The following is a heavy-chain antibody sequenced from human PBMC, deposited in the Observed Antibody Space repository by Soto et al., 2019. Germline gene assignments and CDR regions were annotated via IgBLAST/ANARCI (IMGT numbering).Heavy chain of an antibody. CDR3: ARHVSPEVSVSLIAAVYYFDY. CDR1: GGSISSSSYY. V-gene: IGHV4-39*01. J-gene: IGHJ4*02. Sequence: SETLSLTCTVSGGSISSSSYYWGWIRQPPGKGLEWIGSIYYSGSTYYNPFLKSRVTISVNTSKNQFSLKLSSVTAADTAVYYCARHVSPEVSVSLIAAVYYFDYWGQGTLVTVSS. CDR2: IYYSGST. D-gene: IGHD6-13*01.